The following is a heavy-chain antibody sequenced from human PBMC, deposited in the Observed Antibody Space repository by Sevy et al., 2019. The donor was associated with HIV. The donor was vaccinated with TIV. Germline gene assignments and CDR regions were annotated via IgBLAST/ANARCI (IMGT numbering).Heavy chain of an antibody. CDR2: IYTSGST. V-gene: IGHV4-4*07. CDR3: ARDTYYYGSGSYLSAGFDY. CDR1: GGSISSYY. D-gene: IGHD3-10*01. Sequence: SETLSLTCTVSGGSISSYYWSWIRQPAGKGLEWIGRIYTSGSTNYNPTLKGRVTMSVDTSKNQFSLKLSSVTAADTAVYYCARDTYYYGSGSYLSAGFDYWGQGTLVTVSS. J-gene: IGHJ4*02.